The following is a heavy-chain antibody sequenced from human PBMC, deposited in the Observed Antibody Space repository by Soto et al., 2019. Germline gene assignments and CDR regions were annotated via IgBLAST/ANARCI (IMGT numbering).Heavy chain of an antibody. J-gene: IGHJ2*01. CDR1: GGSISSGDYY. CDR2: IYYSGST. CDR3: AREPTLYGDHRYFDL. V-gene: IGHV4-30-4*01. D-gene: IGHD4-17*01. Sequence: QVQLQESGPGLVKPSQTLSLTCTVSGGSISSGDYYWSWIRQPPGKGLEWIGYIYYSGSTYYNPSLKSRVTISVDTSKTPFSLKLSSVTAADTAVYYCAREPTLYGDHRYFDLWGRGTLVTVSS.